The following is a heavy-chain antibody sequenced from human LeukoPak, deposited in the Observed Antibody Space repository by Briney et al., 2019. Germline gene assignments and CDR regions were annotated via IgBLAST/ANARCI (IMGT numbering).Heavy chain of an antibody. CDR3: ARGGWSMVLSWGYVY. D-gene: IGHD3-10*01. V-gene: IGHV4-38-2*01. CDR1: GYSISSGYY. CDR2: IYHSGST. Sequence: SETLSLTCAVSGYSISSGYYWGWIRQPPGKGLEWIGSIYHSGSTYYNPSLKSRVTISVDTSKNQFSLKLSSVTAADTAVYYCARGGWSMVLSWGYVYWGQGTLVTVSS. J-gene: IGHJ4*02.